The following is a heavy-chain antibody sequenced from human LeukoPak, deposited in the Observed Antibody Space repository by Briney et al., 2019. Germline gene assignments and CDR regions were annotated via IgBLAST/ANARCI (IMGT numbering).Heavy chain of an antibody. CDR3: AKRSDCSSTSCYGEHYYYYYMDV. D-gene: IGHD2-2*01. CDR1: GFTFSSYE. Sequence: GGSLRLSCAASGFTFSSYEMSWVRQAPGKGLEWVSGISASGGSTYYTDSVKGRFTISRDNSKNMLFLLMNSLRAEDTAVYYCAKRSDCSSTSCYGEHYYYYYMDVWGKGTTVTISS. CDR2: ISASGGST. J-gene: IGHJ6*03. V-gene: IGHV3-23*01.